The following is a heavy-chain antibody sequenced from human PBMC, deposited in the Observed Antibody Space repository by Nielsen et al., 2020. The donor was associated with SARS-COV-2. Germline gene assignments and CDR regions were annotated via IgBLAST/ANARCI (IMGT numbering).Heavy chain of an antibody. J-gene: IGHJ6*02. CDR2: ISSNGGST. CDR3: VREWGLRAVAGTDYYGMDV. V-gene: IGHV3-64*01. D-gene: IGHD6-19*01. Sequence: GGSLRLSCVASGFTFSSYAMHWVRQAPGKGLEYVSAISSNGGSTYYANSVKGRFTISRDNSKNTLYLQMGSLRAEDMAVYYCVREWGLRAVAGTDYYGMDVWGQGTTVTVSS. CDR1: GFTFSSYA.